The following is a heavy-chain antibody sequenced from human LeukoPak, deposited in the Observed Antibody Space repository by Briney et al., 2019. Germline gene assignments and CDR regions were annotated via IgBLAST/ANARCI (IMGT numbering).Heavy chain of an antibody. V-gene: IGHV4-34*01. CDR1: GGSFSGYD. J-gene: IGHJ6*03. CDR3: ARVGYTYVINDSSGTGLADYPTKNCYHLDG. CDR2: ISHSGST. D-gene: IGHD5-18*01. Sequence: SETLSLTCAVSGGSFSGYDWSWIRQPPGKGLEWIGEISHSGSTNYNPSLKSRGTISGDTSTNHFSLKLSSVTAADTAVYFCARVGYTYVINDSSGTGLADYPTKNCYHLDGWGKGTTVTVAS.